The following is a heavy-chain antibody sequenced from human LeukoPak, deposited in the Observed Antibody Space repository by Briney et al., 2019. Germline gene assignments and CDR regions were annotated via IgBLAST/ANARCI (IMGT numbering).Heavy chain of an antibody. CDR2: IYYSGST. D-gene: IGHD6-19*01. CDR1: GGSISSGDYY. J-gene: IGHJ4*02. CDR3: ARVSSGWYAFFDY. Sequence: SETLSLTCTVSGGSISSGDYYWSWIRQPPGRGLEWIGYIYYSGSTYYNPSLKSRVTISVDTSKNQFSLKLSSVTAADTAVYYCARVSSGWYAFFDYWGQGTLVTVSS. V-gene: IGHV4-30-4*01.